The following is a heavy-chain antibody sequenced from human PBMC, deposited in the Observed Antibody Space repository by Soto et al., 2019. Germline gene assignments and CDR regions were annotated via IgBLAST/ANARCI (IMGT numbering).Heavy chain of an antibody. CDR1: GFNFGTFW. V-gene: IGHV3-7*01. J-gene: IGHJ6*02. CDR2: IKEDGSEA. D-gene: IGHD2-21*01. CDR3: AREWQSSFCSPTTCYFYGMDV. Sequence: KLVESGGGLVQPGGSLRLSCAASGFNFGTFWMSWVRQAPGKGLEWVASIKEDGSEAYYVDSVKGRFTISRDNAKNSLYLQLNILGVEDTAIYYCAREWQSSFCSPTTCYFYGMDVWGQGTTVTVSS.